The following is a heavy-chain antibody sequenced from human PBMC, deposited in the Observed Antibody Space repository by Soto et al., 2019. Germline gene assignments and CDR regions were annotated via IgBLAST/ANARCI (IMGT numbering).Heavy chain of an antibody. CDR2: INGYNGNT. CDR1: GYTFTSYG. Sequence: QVQLDQSGAEVKKPGDSMKVSCKAYGYTFTSYGISWVRQAPGQGLEWMGWINGYNGNTDYPQKVQGRVTMTTDTATSTAYMELRSLRSDDTAVHYCARAGSAPYYYYGMDVWGQGTTVTVSS. J-gene: IGHJ6*02. V-gene: IGHV1-18*01. CDR3: ARAGSAPYYYYGMDV. D-gene: IGHD6-19*01.